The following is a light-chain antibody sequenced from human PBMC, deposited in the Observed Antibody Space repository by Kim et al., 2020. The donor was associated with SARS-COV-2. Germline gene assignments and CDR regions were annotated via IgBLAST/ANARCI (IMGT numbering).Light chain of an antibody. CDR3: CSYAGSSTYV. CDR2: EVS. CDR1: SSDVGSYNL. V-gene: IGLV2-23*02. J-gene: IGLJ1*01. Sequence: GQTITISCTGTSSDVGSYNLVSWYQQHPGKAPKLMIYEVSKRPSGVSNRFSGSKSGNTASLTISGLQAEDEADYYCCSYAGSSTYVFGTGTKVTVL.